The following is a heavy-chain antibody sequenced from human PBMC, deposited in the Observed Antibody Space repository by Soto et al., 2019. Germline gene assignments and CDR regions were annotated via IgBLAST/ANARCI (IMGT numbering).Heavy chain of an antibody. V-gene: IGHV1-2*04. CDR3: ARDGTLYDSSAYYYLY. J-gene: IGHJ4*02. Sequence: GASVKVSCKASGYTFTDYYMHWVRQAPGQGLAWMGWINPNSGGTNYAQKFQGWVTMTRDTSISTAYMELSRLTSDDTAMYYCARDGTLYDSSAYYYLYWGQGTLVTVSS. CDR1: GYTFTDYY. CDR2: INPNSGGT. D-gene: IGHD3-22*01.